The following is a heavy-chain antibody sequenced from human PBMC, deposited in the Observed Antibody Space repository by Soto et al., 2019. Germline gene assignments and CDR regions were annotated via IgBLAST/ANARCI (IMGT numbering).Heavy chain of an antibody. V-gene: IGHV1-3*01. J-gene: IGHJ4*02. D-gene: IGHD3-3*01. CDR2: INAGNGNT. CDR1: GYTFTSYA. Sequence: ASLKVSSKASGYTFTSYAMHWVRQAPGQRLEWMGWINAGNGNTKYSQKFQGRVTITRDTSASTAYMELSSLRSEDTAVYYCARHGTPYDFWSGYSDATLGYWGQGTLVTVSS. CDR3: ARHGTPYDFWSGYSDATLGY.